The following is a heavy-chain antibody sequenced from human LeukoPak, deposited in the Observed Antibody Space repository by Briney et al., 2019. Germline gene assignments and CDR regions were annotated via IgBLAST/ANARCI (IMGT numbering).Heavy chain of an antibody. Sequence: GGSLRLSCTASGFTFNDYYMTWVRQAPGKGLEWLSCISESASATYHADSVKGRFTISRDNAKNSLYLQMNNLRAEDTAVYYCAREFVLAYCGGDCYSGAFDIWGQGTMVTVSS. CDR1: GFTFNDYY. J-gene: IGHJ3*02. CDR3: AREFVLAYCGGDCYSGAFDI. D-gene: IGHD2-21*02. CDR2: ISESASAT. V-gene: IGHV3-11*01.